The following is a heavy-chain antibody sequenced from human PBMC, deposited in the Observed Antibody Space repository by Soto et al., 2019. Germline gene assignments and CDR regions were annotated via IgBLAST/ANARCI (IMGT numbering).Heavy chain of an antibody. D-gene: IGHD3-3*01. J-gene: IGHJ3*02. CDR1: GFTVSSNY. V-gene: IGHV3-66*01. CDR2: IYSGGST. CDR3: ATNANYDFWSGHSFIWGAFDI. Sequence: GGSLRLSCAASGFTVSSNYMSWVRQAPGKGLEWVSVIYSGGSTYYADSVKGRFTISRDNSKNTLYLQMNSLRAEDTAVYYCATNANYDFWSGHSFIWGAFDIWGQGTMVTVSS.